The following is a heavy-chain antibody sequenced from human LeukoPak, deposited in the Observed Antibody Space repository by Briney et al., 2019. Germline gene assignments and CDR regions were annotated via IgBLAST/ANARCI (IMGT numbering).Heavy chain of an antibody. CDR2: IYYSGST. V-gene: IGHV4-59*01. Sequence: SSETLSLTCTVSGGSISSYYWSWIRQPPGKGLEWIGYIYYSGSTNYNPSLKSRVTISVDTSKNQFSLKLSSVTAADTAVYYCARDRSPGYSWFDPWGQGTLVTVSS. CDR1: GGSISSYY. J-gene: IGHJ5*02. CDR3: ARDRSPGYSWFDP. D-gene: IGHD1-1*01.